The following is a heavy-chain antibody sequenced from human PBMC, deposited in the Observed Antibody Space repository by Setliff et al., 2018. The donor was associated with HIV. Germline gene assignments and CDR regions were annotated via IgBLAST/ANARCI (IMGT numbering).Heavy chain of an antibody. CDR2: INPSGETT. CDR3: ARDLDEAVKDADNYVPLDL. Sequence: GASVKVSCKASGYTFTTYYMHWVRQAPGQGLEWMGIINPSGETTRYAQKFQGRVTITTDESTSTAYMELRSLTSEDTAVYYCARDLDEAVKDADNYVPLDLWGQGTLVTVSS. V-gene: IGHV1-46*01. J-gene: IGHJ5*02. D-gene: IGHD3-16*01. CDR1: GYTFTTYY.